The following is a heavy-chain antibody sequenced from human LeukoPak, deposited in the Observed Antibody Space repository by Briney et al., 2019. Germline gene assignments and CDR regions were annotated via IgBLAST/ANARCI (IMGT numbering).Heavy chain of an antibody. V-gene: IGHV3-23*01. CDR1: GVTFTNYA. D-gene: IGHD6-19*01. CDR2: ISISGGST. Sequence: GGSLRLSCAASGVTFTNYAMAWVRQAPGKGLEWVSGISISGGSTDYADSVKGRFTISRDNSKNTLYLQMNSLRAEDTAVYYCAKVPAGNKVEYWGQGTLVTVSS. CDR3: AKVPAGNKVEY. J-gene: IGHJ4*02.